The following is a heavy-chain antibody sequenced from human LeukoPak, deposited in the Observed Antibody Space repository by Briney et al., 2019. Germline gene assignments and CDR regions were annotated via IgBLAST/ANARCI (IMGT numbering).Heavy chain of an antibody. V-gene: IGHV4-59*01. D-gene: IGHD6-19*01. CDR1: GGSISSYY. Sequence: SETLSLTCTVSGGSISSYYWSWIRQPPGKGLEWIGYIYYSGSTNYNPSLKSRVTLSVDTSKNQFSLKPSSVTAADTAVYYCASSSSGWYRWFDPWGQGTLVTVSS. CDR2: IYYSGST. J-gene: IGHJ5*02. CDR3: ASSSSGWYRWFDP.